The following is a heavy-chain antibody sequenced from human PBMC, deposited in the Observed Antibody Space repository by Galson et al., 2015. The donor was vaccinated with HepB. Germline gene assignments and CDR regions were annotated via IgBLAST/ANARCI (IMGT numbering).Heavy chain of an antibody. J-gene: IGHJ4*02. CDR3: AKDASRWVFDY. D-gene: IGHD5-24*01. CDR2: ISYDGSNK. CDR1: GFTFSSYG. Sequence: SLRLSCAASGFTFSSYGMHWVRQAPGKGLEWVAVISYDGSNKYYADSVKGRFTISRDNSKNTLYLQMNSLRAEDTAVYYCAKDASRWVFDYWGQGTLVTVSS. V-gene: IGHV3-30*18.